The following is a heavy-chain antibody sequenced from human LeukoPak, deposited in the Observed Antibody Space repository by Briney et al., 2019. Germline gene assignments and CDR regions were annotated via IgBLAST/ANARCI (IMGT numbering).Heavy chain of an antibody. CDR2: INHSGST. V-gene: IGHV4-34*01. CDR3: ERRVGYQLLYPARLNWFDP. CDR1: GGSFSGYY. D-gene: IGHD2-2*02. J-gene: IGHJ5*02. Sequence: PSETLSLTCAVYGGSFSGYYWSWIRQPPGKGLEWIGEINHSGSTNYNPSLKSRVTISVDTSKNQFSLKLSSVTAADTAVYYCERRVGYQLLYPARLNWFDPWGQGTLVTVSS.